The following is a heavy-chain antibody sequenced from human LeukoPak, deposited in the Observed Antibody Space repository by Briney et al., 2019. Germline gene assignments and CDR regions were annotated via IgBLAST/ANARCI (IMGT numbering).Heavy chain of an antibody. V-gene: IGHV4-59*01. CDR3: ARDNLSWFDP. Sequence: SETLSLTCTVSGGSISSYYWSWIRQPPGKGLEWIGYIYYSGSTNYNPSLKSRVTISVDTSKNQFSLKLSSVAAADTAVYYCARDNLSWFDPWGQGTLVTVSS. CDR2: IYYSGST. D-gene: IGHD3-16*02. CDR1: GGSISSYY. J-gene: IGHJ5*02.